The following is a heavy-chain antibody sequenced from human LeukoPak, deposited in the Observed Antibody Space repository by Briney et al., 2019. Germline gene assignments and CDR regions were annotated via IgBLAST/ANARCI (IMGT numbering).Heavy chain of an antibody. CDR3: ARKVAVAMDLDY. V-gene: IGHV3-23*01. D-gene: IGHD5-18*01. CDR1: GFTFRSYG. J-gene: IGHJ4*02. CDR2: ITGAGSSI. Sequence: GGSLRLSCAASGFTFRSYGMTWVRQVPGKGLEWVSSITGAGSSIKYADSVNGRFTISRDNSKNTLSLQMTGLRAEDTAVYYCARKVAVAMDLDYWGQGTLVTVSS.